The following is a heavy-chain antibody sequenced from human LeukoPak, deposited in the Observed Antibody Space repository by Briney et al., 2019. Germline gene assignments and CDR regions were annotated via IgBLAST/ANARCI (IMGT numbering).Heavy chain of an antibody. V-gene: IGHV1-18*01. CDR2: ISAYNGDT. CDR3: AREGVIVGGRYYYGMDV. J-gene: IGHJ6*02. CDR1: GYTFTSYG. Sequence: ASVTVSCKASGYTFTSYGISWVRQAPGQGLEWMGWISAYNGDTNYAQKLQGRVTMTTDTSTSTAYMELRSLRSDDTAVYYCAREGVIVGGRYYYGMDVWGQGTAVTVSS. D-gene: IGHD1-26*01.